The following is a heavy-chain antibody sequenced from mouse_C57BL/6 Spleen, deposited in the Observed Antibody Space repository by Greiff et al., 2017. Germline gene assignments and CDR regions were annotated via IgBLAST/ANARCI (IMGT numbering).Heavy chain of an antibody. CDR2: IDPANGTT. CDR1: GFNITNTY. Sequence: VQLQQSVAELVRPGASVKLSCTASGFNITNTYMHWVKQRPEPGLEWIGRIDPANGTTKSAPKFQGKATNTADTSSNTAYLQRSSLTSEDTAIYYGARDDGYYVRAMDYWGQGTSVTVSS. D-gene: IGHD2-3*01. V-gene: IGHV14-3*01. CDR3: ARDDGYYVRAMDY. J-gene: IGHJ4*01.